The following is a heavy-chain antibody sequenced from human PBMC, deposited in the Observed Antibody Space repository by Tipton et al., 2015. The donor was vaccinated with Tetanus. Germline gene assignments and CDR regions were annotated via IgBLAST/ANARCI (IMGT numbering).Heavy chain of an antibody. CDR3: ASLIVGVNNLRDAFDI. Sequence: SLRLSCAASGFTFSTYSMNWVRQAPGKGLEWVSSIHGSSGYIYYADSVRGRFTISRDNARKSLYLQINSLRAEDTAVYYCASLIVGVNNLRDAFDIWGQRTMVTVSS. D-gene: IGHD1-26*01. J-gene: IGHJ3*02. CDR2: IHGSSGYI. V-gene: IGHV3-21*01. CDR1: GFTFSTYS.